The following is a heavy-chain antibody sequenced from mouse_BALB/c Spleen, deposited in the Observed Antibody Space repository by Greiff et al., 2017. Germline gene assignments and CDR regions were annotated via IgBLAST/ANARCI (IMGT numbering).Heavy chain of an antibody. D-gene: IGHD2-4*01. J-gene: IGHJ4*01. CDR3: ARGNDYDRGYAMDY. Sequence: VQLQESGPGLVAPSQSLSITCTVSGFSLTSYGVHWVRQPPGKGLEWLGVIWAGGSTNYNSALMSRLSISKDNSKSQVFLKMNSLQTDYTAMYYCARGNDYDRGYAMDYWGQGTSVTVSS. CDR2: IWAGGST. V-gene: IGHV2-9*02. CDR1: GFSLTSYG.